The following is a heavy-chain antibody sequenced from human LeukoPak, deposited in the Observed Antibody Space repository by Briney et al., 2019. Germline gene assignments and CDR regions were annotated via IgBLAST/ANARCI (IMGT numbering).Heavy chain of an antibody. CDR2: ISGSGGST. CDR1: GFTFSSYA. Sequence: PGGSLRLSCAASGFTFSSYAMSWVRQAPGKGLEWVSAISGSGGSTYYADSVKGRFTISRDNAKNSLYLQMNSLRAEDTAVYYCARVHLDSSSWGPVDYWGQGTLVTVSS. D-gene: IGHD6-13*01. V-gene: IGHV3-23*01. CDR3: ARVHLDSSSWGPVDY. J-gene: IGHJ4*02.